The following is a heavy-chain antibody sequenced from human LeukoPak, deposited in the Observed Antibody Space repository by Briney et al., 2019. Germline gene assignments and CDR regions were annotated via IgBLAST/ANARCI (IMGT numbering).Heavy chain of an antibody. CDR2: IYYSGRT. CDR3: ARGYCTGGTCYYDSFDF. Sequence: SETLSLTCAVYGGSFSGYYWSWIRQPPGKGLESIGYIYYSGRTNYNPSLTRRVTISVYTSKNQFSLKVSFVSAADTAVYYCARGYCTGGTCYYDSFDFWGQGTMVTVSS. V-gene: IGHV4-59*01. D-gene: IGHD2-15*01. CDR1: GGSFSGYY. J-gene: IGHJ3*01.